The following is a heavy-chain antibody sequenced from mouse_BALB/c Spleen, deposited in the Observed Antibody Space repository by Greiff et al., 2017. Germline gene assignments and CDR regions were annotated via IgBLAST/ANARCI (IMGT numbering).Heavy chain of an antibody. J-gene: IGHJ3*01. V-gene: IGHV1S81*02. CDR3: TYAYRYAWFAY. D-gene: IGHD2-14*01. Sequence: QVQLQQSGAELVKPGASVKLSCKASGYTFTSYYMYWVKQRPGQGLEWIGEVNPSNGGTNFNEKFKSKATLTVDKSSSTAYMQLSSLTSEDSAVYYCTYAYRYAWFAYWGQGTLVTVSA. CDR1: GYTFTSYY. CDR2: VNPSNGGT.